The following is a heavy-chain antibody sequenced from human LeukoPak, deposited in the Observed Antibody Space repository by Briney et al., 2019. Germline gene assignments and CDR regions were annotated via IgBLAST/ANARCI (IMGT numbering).Heavy chain of an antibody. CDR1: GGSVSNYY. V-gene: IGHV4-59*08. Sequence: SETLSLTCSVSGGSVSNYYWSWIRQPPGKGLEWIGYVYYTGSTNYNPSLKSRVTMFEDKSKNQFSLRLYSVTAADTAVYYCARWVPQSNAFDIWGQGTMVTVSS. CDR3: ARWVPQSNAFDI. J-gene: IGHJ3*02. CDR2: VYYTGST.